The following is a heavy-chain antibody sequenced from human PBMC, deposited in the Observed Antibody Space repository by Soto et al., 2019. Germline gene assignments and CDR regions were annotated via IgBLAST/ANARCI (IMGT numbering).Heavy chain of an antibody. V-gene: IGHV4-31*03. D-gene: IGHD2-15*01. Sequence: PSETLSLTCTVSGGSITTGGYYWRWIRQLPWKGLEWIGHRYYSESTYYNPSLKSRVSISLDTSKNQFSLKLSFVTAADTAMYYCARTKCSGGSCYSWSLDYWGQGXPVTVYS. CDR1: GGSITTGGYY. J-gene: IGHJ4*02. CDR2: RYYSEST. CDR3: ARTKCSGGSCYSWSLDY.